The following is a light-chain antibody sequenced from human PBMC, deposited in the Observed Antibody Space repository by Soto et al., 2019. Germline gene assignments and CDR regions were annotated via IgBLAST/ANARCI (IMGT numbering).Light chain of an antibody. V-gene: IGLV1-51*01. CDR3: GTWDSGLSAVV. CDR1: SSKIANND. J-gene: IGLJ2*01. Sequence: QSVLTQPPSVSAAPGQKVTISCSGSSSKIANNDVSWYQQVPGTAPKLLIYDNNKRPSGIPDRFSGSKSGTSATLGITGLQTGDEADYYCGTWDSGLSAVVIGGGTKLTVL. CDR2: DNN.